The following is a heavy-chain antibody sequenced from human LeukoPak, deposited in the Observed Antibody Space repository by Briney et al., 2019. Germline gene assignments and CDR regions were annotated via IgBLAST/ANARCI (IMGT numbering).Heavy chain of an antibody. D-gene: IGHD2-21*02. J-gene: IGHJ2*01. CDR2: ISHTGST. CDR1: GGSFSVYQ. V-gene: IGHV4-34*01. CDR3: AGAVVMTPMGFWYFDL. Sequence: TSETLSLTCGVYGGSFSVYQWSWIRHYPGKGLEWIGEISHTGSTKYNPSLKSRVTISGDTSKNQFSLKLTSVTAADTAVYYCAGAVVMTPMGFWYFDLWGRGILVTISS.